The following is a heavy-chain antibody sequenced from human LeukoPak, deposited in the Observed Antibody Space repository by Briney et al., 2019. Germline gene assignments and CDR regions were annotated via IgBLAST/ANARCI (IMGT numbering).Heavy chain of an antibody. V-gene: IGHV3-33*08. CDR1: GFTFTNYW. Sequence: GGSLRLSCVASGFTFTNYWMHWVRQAPGKGLEWVAVIWYDGSNKYYADSVKGRFTISRDNSKNTLYLQMNSLRAEDTAVYYCARSLMMYYYDSSGYYELDYWGQGTLVTVSS. CDR2: IWYDGSNK. CDR3: ARSLMMYYYDSSGYYELDY. J-gene: IGHJ4*02. D-gene: IGHD3-22*01.